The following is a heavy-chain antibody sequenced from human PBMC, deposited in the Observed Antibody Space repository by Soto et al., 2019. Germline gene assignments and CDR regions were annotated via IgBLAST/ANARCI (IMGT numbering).Heavy chain of an antibody. CDR3: TTEPISSSSIFPVVDY. V-gene: IGHV3-15*01. CDR1: GFTFSNAW. CDR2: IKSKTDGGTT. J-gene: IGHJ4*02. Sequence: GGSLRLSCAASGFTFSNAWMSWVRQAPGKGLEWVGRIKSKTDGGTTDYAAPVKGRFTISRDDSKNTLYLQMNSLKTEDTAVYYCTTEPISSSSIFPVVDYWGQGTLVTVSS. D-gene: IGHD6-6*01.